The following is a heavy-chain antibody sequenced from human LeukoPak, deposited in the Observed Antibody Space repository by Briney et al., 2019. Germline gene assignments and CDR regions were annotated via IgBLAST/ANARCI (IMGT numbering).Heavy chain of an antibody. CDR2: ISSSSSYI. J-gene: IGHJ6*03. D-gene: IGHD2-2*01. Sequence: GGSLRLSCAASGFTFSSYSMNWVLQAPGKGLEWVSSISSSSSYIYYADSVKGRFTISRDNAKSSLYLQMNSLRAEDTAVYYCARDGPSCSSTSCTPYYYYYYYMDVWGKGTTVTVSS. V-gene: IGHV3-21*01. CDR3: ARDGPSCSSTSCTPYYYYYYYMDV. CDR1: GFTFSSYS.